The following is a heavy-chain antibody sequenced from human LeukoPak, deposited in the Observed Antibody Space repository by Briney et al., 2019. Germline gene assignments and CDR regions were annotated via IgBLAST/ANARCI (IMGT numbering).Heavy chain of an antibody. CDR2: IKHDGSEK. V-gene: IGHV3-7*01. D-gene: IGHD3/OR15-3a*01. CDR3: AKDFQGRWTIDY. J-gene: IGHJ4*02. CDR1: GFIFTNYF. Sequence: TGGSLRLTCAASGFIFTNYFMSWVRQAPGKGLEWVASIKHDGSEKYYVDSVRGRFTISRDNTMNSLYLQMSSLRPEDTAVYYCAKDFQGRWTIDYWGQGTLVTVSP.